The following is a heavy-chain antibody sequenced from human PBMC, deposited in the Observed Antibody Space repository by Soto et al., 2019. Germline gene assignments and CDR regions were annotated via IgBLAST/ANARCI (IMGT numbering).Heavy chain of an antibody. D-gene: IGHD1-1*01. CDR3: ARGVGVEPHYYYYYYMDV. J-gene: IGHJ6*03. V-gene: IGHV1-3*01. Sequence: ASVKVSCKASGYTFTSYAMHWVRQAPGQRLEWMGWINAGNGNTKYSQKFQGRVTITRGTSASTAYMELSSLRSEDTAVYYCARGVGVEPHYYYYYYMDVWGKGTTVTVPS. CDR2: INAGNGNT. CDR1: GYTFTSYA.